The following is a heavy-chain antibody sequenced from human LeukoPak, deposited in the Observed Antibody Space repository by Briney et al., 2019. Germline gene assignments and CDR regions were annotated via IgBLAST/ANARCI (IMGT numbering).Heavy chain of an antibody. V-gene: IGHV3-30*18. Sequence: GGSLRLSCAASGFTFNSYGMHWVRQAPGKGLEWVAVISYDGTNTYYADSVKGRFTISRDFSKNTLYLQMNSLRAEDTAVYYCAKEVRFWSGYPTSLGYDYWGQGTLVTVSS. D-gene: IGHD3-3*01. CDR3: AKEVRFWSGYPTSLGYDY. CDR2: ISYDGTNT. CDR1: GFTFNSYG. J-gene: IGHJ4*02.